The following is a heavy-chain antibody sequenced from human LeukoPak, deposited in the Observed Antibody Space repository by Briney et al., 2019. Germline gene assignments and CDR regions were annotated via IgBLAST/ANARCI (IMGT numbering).Heavy chain of an antibody. J-gene: IGHJ1*01. CDR1: GITISGAW. CDR2: INDVGSFR. CDR3: ARVSGPGMNEYYHL. D-gene: IGHD3-10*01. Sequence: GGSLRLSCAASGITISGAWMHWVRQAPGKGLVWVSCINDVGSFRRYANSVKGRFTISRDNAKNTLLLQMDSLRAEDTAVYYCARVSGPGMNEYYHLWGQGTLVTVSS. V-gene: IGHV3-74*01.